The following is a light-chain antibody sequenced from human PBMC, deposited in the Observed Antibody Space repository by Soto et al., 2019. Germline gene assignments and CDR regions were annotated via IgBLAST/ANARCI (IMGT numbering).Light chain of an antibody. V-gene: IGLV2-8*01. Sequence: QSVLTQPPSASGSPGQSVTISCTGTGSDVGAYDYVSWYQQHPGKAPKLMIYEINKRPSGVPDRFSGSKSGNTASLTVSGLQAEDEADYYCSSFAGSNNFPYVFGTGTKGTVL. CDR3: SSFAGSNNFPYV. CDR2: EIN. CDR1: GSDVGAYDY. J-gene: IGLJ1*01.